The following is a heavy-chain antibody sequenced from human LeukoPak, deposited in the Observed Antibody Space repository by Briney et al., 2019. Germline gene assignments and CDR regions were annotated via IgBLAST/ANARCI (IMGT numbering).Heavy chain of an antibody. CDR1: GGTFTSYA. CDR2: IIPIFGTA. V-gene: IGHV1-69*13. CDR3: ARDSPIVVVPAARPGGDAFDI. J-gene: IGHJ3*02. D-gene: IGHD2-2*01. Sequence: GASGKVSCTASGGTFTSYAINWVREAPGQGLEWMGGIIPIFGTANYAQKFQGRVTITADESTSTAYMELSSLRSEDTDVYYCARDSPIVVVPAARPGGDAFDIWGQGTMVTVSS.